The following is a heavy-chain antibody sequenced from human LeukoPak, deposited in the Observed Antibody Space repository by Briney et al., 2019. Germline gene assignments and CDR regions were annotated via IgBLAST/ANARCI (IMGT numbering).Heavy chain of an antibody. CDR3: ARDGVVDVVVPAAIWVDY. CDR1: GYTFTSYG. CDR2: ISAYNGNT. Sequence: ASVKVSCKASGYTFTSYGISWVRRAPGQGLEWMGWISAYNGNTNYAQKLQGRVTMTTDTSTSTAYMELRSLRSDDTAVYYCARDGVVDVVVPAAIWVDYWGQGTLVTVSS. D-gene: IGHD2-2*02. J-gene: IGHJ4*02. V-gene: IGHV1-18*01.